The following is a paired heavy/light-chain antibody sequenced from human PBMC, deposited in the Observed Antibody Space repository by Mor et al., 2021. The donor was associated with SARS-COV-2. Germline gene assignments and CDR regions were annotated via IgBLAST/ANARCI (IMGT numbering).Heavy chain of an antibody. Sequence: QVQLQESGPGLVKPSETLSLTCTVSGGSISSYYWSWIRQPPGKGLEWIGYIYYSGSTNYNPSLKSRVTISVDTSKNQFSLKLSSVTAADTAVYYCARGRTAFYDILTGYYAAPYFDYWGQGTLVTVSS. V-gene: IGHV4-59*01. CDR3: ARGRTAFYDILTGYYAAPYFDY. D-gene: IGHD3-9*01. CDR1: GGSISSYY. J-gene: IGHJ4*02. CDR2: IYYSGST.
Light chain of an antibody. Sequence: QSVLTQPPSVSAAPGQKVTISCSGSSSNIGNNYVSWYQQLPGTAPKLLIYDNNKRPSGIPDRFSGSKSGTSATLGITGLQTGDEADYYCGTWDSSLSAGGVFGGGTKLTVL. CDR2: DNN. CDR3: GTWDSSLSAGGV. V-gene: IGLV1-51*01. J-gene: IGLJ2*01. CDR1: SSNIGNNY.